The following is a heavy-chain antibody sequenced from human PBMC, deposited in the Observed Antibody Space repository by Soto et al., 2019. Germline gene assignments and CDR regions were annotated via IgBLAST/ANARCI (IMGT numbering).Heavy chain of an antibody. J-gene: IGHJ6*02. Sequence: ASVKVSCKASGYTFTGYYMHWVRQAPGQGLEWMGWINPNSGGTNYAQKFQGRVTMTRDTSISTAYMELSRLRSDDTAVYYCARVCSSTSCYTVNYYYGMDAWGQGTTVTVSS. CDR1: GYTFTGYY. D-gene: IGHD2-2*02. CDR3: ARVCSSTSCYTVNYYYGMDA. V-gene: IGHV1-2*02. CDR2: INPNSGGT.